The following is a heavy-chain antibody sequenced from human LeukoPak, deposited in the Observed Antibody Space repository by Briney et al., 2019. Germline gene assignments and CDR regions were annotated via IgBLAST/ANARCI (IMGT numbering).Heavy chain of an antibody. CDR1: GFTFSMSA. CDR2: ISFDGGNK. J-gene: IGHJ4*02. D-gene: IGHD6-13*01. CDR3: ARGRAGIAAAGFDY. V-gene: IGHV3-30-3*01. Sequence: GGSLRLSCATFGFTFSMSAMHWVRLAPGKGLDWVTVISFDGGNKFYADSVKGRFSISRDNSKSTLYLQMNSLGLDDTAVYFCARGRAGIAAAGFDYWGQGTLVTVSS.